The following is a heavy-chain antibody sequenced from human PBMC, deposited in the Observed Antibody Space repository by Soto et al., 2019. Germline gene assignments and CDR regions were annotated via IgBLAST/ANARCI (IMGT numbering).Heavy chain of an antibody. CDR3: AKEGVYDFWSGYLGRKEFRTFDY. D-gene: IGHD3-3*01. Sequence: GGSLRLPCAASGFTFSSYAMSWVRQAPGKGLEWVSAISGSGGSTYYADSVKGRFTISRDNSKNTLYLQMNSLRAEDTAVYYCAKEGVYDFWSGYLGRKEFRTFDYWGQGTLVTVSS. V-gene: IGHV3-23*01. J-gene: IGHJ4*02. CDR1: GFTFSSYA. CDR2: ISGSGGST.